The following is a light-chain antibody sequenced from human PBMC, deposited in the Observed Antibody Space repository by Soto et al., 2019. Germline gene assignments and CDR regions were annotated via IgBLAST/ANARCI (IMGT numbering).Light chain of an antibody. CDR1: QSVSSN. CDR2: SAS. J-gene: IGKJ2*01. Sequence: EILMTQSPATLSVSPGERATLSRRASQSVSSNLAWYQQNPGQAPRPLIHSASSRATAIPAWVSGSGSGTEFSLTISRLQSEDFAVYYCQQYHNGLPYTFGQGTKLEIK. V-gene: IGKV3-15*01. CDR3: QQYHNGLPYT.